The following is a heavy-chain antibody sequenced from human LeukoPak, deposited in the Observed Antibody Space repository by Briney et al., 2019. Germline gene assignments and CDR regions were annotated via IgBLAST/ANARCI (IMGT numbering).Heavy chain of an antibody. J-gene: IGHJ4*02. Sequence: SETLSLTFTVSGGSISTASNYWTWIRQPPGKGLEWIGYIYHSGTTYYNPSLESRVTISLDRSKNQFSLNLSSVTAADTAVYYCARSTGGSGRLNRVSFDYWGQGTLVTVSS. CDR3: ARSTGGSGRLNRVSFDY. D-gene: IGHD3-10*01. V-gene: IGHV4-30-2*01. CDR2: IYHSGTT. CDR1: GGSISTASNY.